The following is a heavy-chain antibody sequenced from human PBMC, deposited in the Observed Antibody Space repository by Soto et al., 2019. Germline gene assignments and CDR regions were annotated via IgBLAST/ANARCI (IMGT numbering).Heavy chain of an antibody. J-gene: IGHJ4*02. CDR1: GGSISSSSYY. Sequence: SETLSLTCTVSGGSISSSSYYWGWIRQPPGKGLEWIGSIYYSGSTYYNPSLKSRVTISVDTSKNQFSLKLSSVTAADTAVYYCARLYGGRIAAAGVDYWGQGTLVTVSS. D-gene: IGHD6-13*01. CDR2: IYYSGST. V-gene: IGHV4-39*01. CDR3: ARLYGGRIAAAGVDY.